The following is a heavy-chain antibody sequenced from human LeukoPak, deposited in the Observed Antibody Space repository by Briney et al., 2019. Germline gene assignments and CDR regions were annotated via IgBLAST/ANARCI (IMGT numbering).Heavy chain of an antibody. D-gene: IGHD1-1*01. CDR2: INPNSGGT. CDR1: GYTFTGYY. J-gene: IGHJ5*02. Sequence: ASVKVSCKASGYTFTGYYMHWVRQAPGQGLEWMGWINPNSGGTNYAQKFQGRVTMTRDTSISTAYMELSRLRSDDTAIYYCAGLGMSTIIEGWFDPWGQGTLVTVSS. V-gene: IGHV1-2*02. CDR3: AGLGMSTIIEGWFDP.